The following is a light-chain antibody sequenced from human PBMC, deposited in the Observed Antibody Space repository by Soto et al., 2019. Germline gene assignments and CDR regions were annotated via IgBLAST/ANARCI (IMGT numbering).Light chain of an antibody. CDR3: PQANSFPYT. J-gene: IGKJ2*01. CDR1: QGVSNW. Sequence: DIQMTQSPSSVSASVGDRVTITCRASQGVSNWLAWYQQKPGKAPKLLIYAASTLRSGVPSRFRGSGSGTDFTFTISSLQPEDFATYYCPQANSFPYTFGQGTKLEIK. CDR2: AAS. V-gene: IGKV1-12*01.